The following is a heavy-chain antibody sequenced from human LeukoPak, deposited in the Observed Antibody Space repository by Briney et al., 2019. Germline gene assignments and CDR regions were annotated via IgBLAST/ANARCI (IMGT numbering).Heavy chain of an antibody. Sequence: GGSLRLSCAASGFTFSAYAMHWVRQAPGKGLEWVAVISYDGSNKYYADSVKGRFTISRDNSKNTLYLQMNTLRAEDTAVYYCAKDVSWNWFDPWGQGTLVTVSS. CDR3: AKDVSWNWFDP. CDR2: ISYDGSNK. V-gene: IGHV3-30*18. CDR1: GFTFSAYA. J-gene: IGHJ5*02.